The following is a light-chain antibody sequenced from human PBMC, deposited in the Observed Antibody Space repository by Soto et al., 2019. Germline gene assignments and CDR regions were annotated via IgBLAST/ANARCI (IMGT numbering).Light chain of an antibody. J-gene: IGKJ5*01. CDR3: QQSYSTLSIT. Sequence: DIQMTQSPSTLSASVGDRVTITCRASQSIGSYLNWYRQKPGKAPELLIYAASNLQSEVPSRFSGSGSGTDFTLTISSLQPEDFATYYCQQSYSTLSITFGQGTRLEIK. CDR2: AAS. V-gene: IGKV1-39*01. CDR1: QSIGSY.